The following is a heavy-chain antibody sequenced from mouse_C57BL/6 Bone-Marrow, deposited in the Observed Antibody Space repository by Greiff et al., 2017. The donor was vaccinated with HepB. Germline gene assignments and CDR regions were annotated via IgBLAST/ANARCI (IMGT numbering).Heavy chain of an antibody. J-gene: IGHJ3*01. CDR2: ISTGGGST. D-gene: IGHD2-3*01. CDR3: ARRDNDGYYLFAY. V-gene: IGHV5-12*01. Sequence: EVQGVESGGGLVQPGGSLKLSCAASGFTFSDYYMYWVRQTPEKRLEWVAYISTGGGSTYYPDTVKGRFTISRDNAKNTLYLQMSRLKSEDTAMYYCARRDNDGYYLFAYWGQGTLVTVSA. CDR1: GFTFSDYY.